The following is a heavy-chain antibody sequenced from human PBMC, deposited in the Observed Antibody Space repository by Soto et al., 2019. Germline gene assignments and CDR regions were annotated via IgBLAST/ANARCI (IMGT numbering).Heavy chain of an antibody. V-gene: IGHV5-51*01. D-gene: IGHD3-10*01. Sequence: GEALKISCKGSGYSFTSYWMGWVRQMHGKGMEWMGIIYPGDSDTTYSPSFQGQVTISADKSISAAYLQWSSLKASDTAMYYCARAMVRGVIYYYYGMDVWGQGTTVSVSS. CDR3: ARAMVRGVIYYYYGMDV. CDR2: IYPGDSDT. CDR1: GYSFTSYW. J-gene: IGHJ6*02.